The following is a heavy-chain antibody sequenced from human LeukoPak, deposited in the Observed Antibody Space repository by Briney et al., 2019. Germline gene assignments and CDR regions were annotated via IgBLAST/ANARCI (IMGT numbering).Heavy chain of an antibody. V-gene: IGHV3-30*02. CDR2: IRYDGSNK. Sequence: GGSLRLSCASSGFTFSSYGMHWVRKAPGKALEWVAFIRYDGSNKYYADSVKGRFTISRDNSKNTLYLQMNSLRAEDTAVYYCAKDRDVLLWFGGEGFDYWGQGTLVTVSS. CDR3: AKDRDVLLWFGGEGFDY. CDR1: GFTFSSYG. D-gene: IGHD3-10*01. J-gene: IGHJ4*02.